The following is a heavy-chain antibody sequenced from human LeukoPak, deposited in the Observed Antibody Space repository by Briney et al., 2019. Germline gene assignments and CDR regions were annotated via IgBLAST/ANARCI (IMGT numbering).Heavy chain of an antibody. Sequence: TSETLSLTCTVSGGSFSTYYWSWIRQPAGMGLEWIGRIYTSGSTNYNPSLKSRVTMSVDASKNQFSLKLSSVTAADTAVYYCAKGDPFRASWFDPWGQGILVTVSS. CDR1: GGSFSTYY. V-gene: IGHV4-4*07. CDR2: IYTSGST. CDR3: AKGDPFRASWFDP. D-gene: IGHD1-26*01. J-gene: IGHJ5*02.